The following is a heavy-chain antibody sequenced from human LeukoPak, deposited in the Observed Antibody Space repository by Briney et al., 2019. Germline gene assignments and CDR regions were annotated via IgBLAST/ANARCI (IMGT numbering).Heavy chain of an antibody. CDR1: GYTFTGYH. CDR2: INTNNGGT. CDR3: TSNSDTSAYYAFDF. Sequence: ASVNVSREASGYTFTGYHMHWVRQAPQQGHECMGWINTNNGGTNYAQKFQGRVTMTRDTSISTGYMELSRLTSDDTAVYYCTSNSDTSAYYAFDFWGQGTMVTV. D-gene: IGHD3-22*01. V-gene: IGHV1-2*02. J-gene: IGHJ3*01.